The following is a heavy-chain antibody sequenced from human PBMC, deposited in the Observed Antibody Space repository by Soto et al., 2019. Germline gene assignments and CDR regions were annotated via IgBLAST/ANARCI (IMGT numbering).Heavy chain of an antibody. D-gene: IGHD3-10*01. CDR3: AGVGGGLARHGYYGMDV. J-gene: IGHJ6*02. V-gene: IGHV1-2*04. CDR2: INPNSGGT. Sequence: ASVKVSCKASGYTFIGYYIHWVRQAPGQGLEWMGWINPNSGGTNYAQRFQGWVTMTRDRSISTAYMELSRLKSDDTAVYYCAGVGGGLARHGYYGMDVWGRGTTVTVSS. CDR1: GYTFIGYY.